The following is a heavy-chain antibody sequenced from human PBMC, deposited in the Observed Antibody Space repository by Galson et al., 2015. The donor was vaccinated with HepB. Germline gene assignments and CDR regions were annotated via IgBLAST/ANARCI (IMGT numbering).Heavy chain of an antibody. J-gene: IGHJ5*02. CDR2: ISGSGGGT. D-gene: IGHD1-26*01. CDR1: GFAFNTYS. CDR3: AKPQWEHDS. V-gene: IGHV3-23*01. Sequence: SLRLSCAASGFAFNTYSMSWVRQVPGKGLEWVSAISGSGGGTYYADSVKGRFTISRDNSKNVLYLQMNSLRVEDTAVYYCAKPQWEHDSWGQGTLVTVSS.